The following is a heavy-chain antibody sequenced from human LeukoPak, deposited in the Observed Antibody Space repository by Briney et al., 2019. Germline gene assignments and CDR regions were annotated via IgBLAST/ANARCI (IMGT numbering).Heavy chain of an antibody. J-gene: IGHJ6*02. D-gene: IGHD5-18*01. CDR1: GFTFSSYG. CDR3: AKDHEAMTALGYYYGMDV. CDR2: ISYDGSNK. V-gene: IGHV3-30*18. Sequence: GGSLRLSCAASGFTFSSYGMHWVRQAPGKGLEWVAVISYDGSNKYYADSVKGRFTISRDNSKNTLYLQMNSLRAEDTAVYYCAKDHEAMTALGYYYGMDVWGQGTTVTVSS.